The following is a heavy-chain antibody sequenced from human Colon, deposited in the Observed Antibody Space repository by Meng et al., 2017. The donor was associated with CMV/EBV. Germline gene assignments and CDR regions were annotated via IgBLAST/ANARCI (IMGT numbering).Heavy chain of an antibody. J-gene: IGHJ4*02. CDR1: GGTFSSFA. D-gene: IGHD4-11*01. CDR3: TTRIRTTNDF. V-gene: IGHV3-15*01. Sequence: GGTFSSFAITWVRQAPGKGLEWVGRVKTKTEGGATDYIAPVKGRFTISRDDSKNMVFLQMNSLKTDDTAVYYCTTRIRTTNDFWGQGTLVTVSS. CDR2: VKTKTEGGAT.